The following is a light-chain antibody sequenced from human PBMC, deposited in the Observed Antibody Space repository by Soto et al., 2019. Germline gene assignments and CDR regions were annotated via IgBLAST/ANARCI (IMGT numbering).Light chain of an antibody. CDR3: QQSFNTPWT. V-gene: IGKV1-39*01. J-gene: IGKJ1*01. Sequence: DIQMTQTPFSLSASIGDIVTITCRASQTILKNLNWYQHKPGKAPKLLISSASSLQRGVPSRFSGVGSGTEFTLTINGLQPEDFATYHCQQSFNTPWTFGQGTKADIK. CDR1: QTILKN. CDR2: SAS.